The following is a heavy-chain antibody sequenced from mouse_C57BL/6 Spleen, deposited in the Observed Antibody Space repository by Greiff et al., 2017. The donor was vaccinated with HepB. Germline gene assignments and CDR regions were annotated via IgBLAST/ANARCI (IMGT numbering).Heavy chain of an antibody. CDR3: ARLIYDGYYVDY. V-gene: IGHV4-1*01. CDR2: INPDSSTI. J-gene: IGHJ2*01. Sequence: DVKLLQSGGGLVQPGGSLKLSCAASGIDFSRYWMSWVRRAPGKGLEWIGEINPDSSTINYAPSLKDKFIISRDNAKNTLYLQMSKVRSEDTTLYYCARLIYDGYYVDYWGQGTTLTVSS. CDR1: GIDFSRYW. D-gene: IGHD2-3*01.